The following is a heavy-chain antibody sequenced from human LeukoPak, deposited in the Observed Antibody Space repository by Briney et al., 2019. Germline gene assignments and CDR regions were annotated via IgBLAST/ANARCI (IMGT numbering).Heavy chain of an antibody. Sequence: SETLSLTCTVSGGSISSGGYYWSWIRQHPGKGLEWIGYIYYSGNTYYNPSLKSRVTISVDTSKNQFSLKLSSVTAADTAVYYCARAFPYYDILTGYVADAFDIWGQGTMVTVSS. CDR3: ARAFPYYDILTGYVADAFDI. CDR2: IYYSGNT. CDR1: GGSISSGGYY. D-gene: IGHD3-9*01. V-gene: IGHV4-31*03. J-gene: IGHJ3*02.